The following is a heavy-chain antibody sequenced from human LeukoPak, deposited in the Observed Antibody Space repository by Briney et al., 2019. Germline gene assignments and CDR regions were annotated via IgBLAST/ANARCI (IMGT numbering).Heavy chain of an antibody. CDR3: ARDERPEVGANRFDH. CDR1: GGSISSSSYY. J-gene: IGHJ5*02. Sequence: SETLSLTCTVSGGSISSSSYYWGWIRQPPGKGLEWFGSIYYSGSTYYNPSLKSRVTISVDTSKNQFSLKLSSVTAADTAVYYCARDERPEVGANRFDHWGQGTLVTVSS. V-gene: IGHV4-39*07. CDR2: IYYSGST. D-gene: IGHD1-26*01.